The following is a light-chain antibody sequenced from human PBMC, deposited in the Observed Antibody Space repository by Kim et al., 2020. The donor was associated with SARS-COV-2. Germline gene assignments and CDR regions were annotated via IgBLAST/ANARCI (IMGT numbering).Light chain of an antibody. CDR1: SSNVGGSNY. V-gene: IGLV2-14*03. Sequence: SELTQPASVSGSPGQSITISCTGTSSNVGGSNYVSWYQQHPGKAPKLLIYDVSKRPSGVSNRFSGSKSGNTASLTISGLQAEDEADYYCSSHTRSDTYVFGTGTKVTVL. CDR2: DVS. J-gene: IGLJ1*01. CDR3: SSHTRSDTYV.